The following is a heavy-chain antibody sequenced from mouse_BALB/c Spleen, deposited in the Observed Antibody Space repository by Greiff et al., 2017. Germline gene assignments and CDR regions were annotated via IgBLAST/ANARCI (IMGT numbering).Heavy chain of an antibody. J-gene: IGHJ4*01. CDR1: GFTFSSFG. Sequence: DVMLVESGGGLVQPGGSRKLSCAASGFTFSSFGMHWVRQAPEKGLEWVAYISSGSSTIYYADTVKGRFTISRDNPKNTLFLQMTSLRSEDTAMYYCARTMITSYYAMDYWGQGTSVTVSS. V-gene: IGHV5-17*02. CDR2: ISSGSSTI. D-gene: IGHD2-4*01. CDR3: ARTMITSYYAMDY.